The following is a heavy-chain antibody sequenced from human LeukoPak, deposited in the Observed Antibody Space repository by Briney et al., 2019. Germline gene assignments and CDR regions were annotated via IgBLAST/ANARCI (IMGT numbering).Heavy chain of an antibody. Sequence: SETLSLTCTVSGYSISSGSYWGWIRQPPRKGLEWIGSINHSGSTYYNPSLKSRVTISVDTSKNQFSLKLSSVTAADTAVYYCARYSMLDYGDYGGDWFDPWGQGTLVTVSS. D-gene: IGHD4-17*01. V-gene: IGHV4-38-2*02. CDR1: GYSISSGSY. CDR2: INHSGST. CDR3: ARYSMLDYGDYGGDWFDP. J-gene: IGHJ5*02.